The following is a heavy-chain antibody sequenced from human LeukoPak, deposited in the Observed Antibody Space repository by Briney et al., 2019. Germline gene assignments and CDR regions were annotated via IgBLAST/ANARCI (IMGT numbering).Heavy chain of an antibody. Sequence: GGSLRLSCAASGFTFSSYSMNWVRQAPGKGLEWVSSISSSSSYIYYADSVKGRFTISRDNAKNSLYLQMNSLRAEDTAVYYCARDREARSGSYTDWGQGTLVTVSS. CDR1: GFTFSSYS. CDR3: ARDREARSGSYTD. J-gene: IGHJ4*02. CDR2: ISSSSSYI. V-gene: IGHV3-21*01. D-gene: IGHD1-26*01.